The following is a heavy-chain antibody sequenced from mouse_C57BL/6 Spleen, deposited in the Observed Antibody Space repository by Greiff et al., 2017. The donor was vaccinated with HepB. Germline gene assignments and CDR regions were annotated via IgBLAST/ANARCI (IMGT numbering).Heavy chain of an antibody. Sequence: VKLMESGPELVKPGASVKISCKASGYAFSSSWMNWVKQRPGKGLEWIGRIYPGDGDTNYNGKFKGKATLTADKSSSTAYMQLSSLTSEDSAVYFCAREAYDYPMDYWGQGTSVTVSS. D-gene: IGHD2-4*01. J-gene: IGHJ4*01. CDR3: AREAYDYPMDY. V-gene: IGHV1-82*01. CDR2: IYPGDGDT. CDR1: GYAFSSSW.